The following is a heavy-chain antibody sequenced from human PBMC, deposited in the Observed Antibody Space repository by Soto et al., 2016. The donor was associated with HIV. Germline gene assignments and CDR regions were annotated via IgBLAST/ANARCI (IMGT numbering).Heavy chain of an antibody. Sequence: EVHLVESGGGVVQPGGSLRLSCAASASGFSFDNYVMHWVRQPPGKGLEWVSLISGDGSTTKYADSVKGRFTISRDNSKNSLFLLMNSLTLDDTALYYCVKDRGILRLGELLWSYGMDVWGQGTTVTVSS. CDR2: ISGDGSTT. D-gene: IGHD3-10*01. V-gene: IGHV3-43*02. CDR1: GFSFDNYV. CDR3: VKDRGILRLGELLWSYGMDV. J-gene: IGHJ6*02.